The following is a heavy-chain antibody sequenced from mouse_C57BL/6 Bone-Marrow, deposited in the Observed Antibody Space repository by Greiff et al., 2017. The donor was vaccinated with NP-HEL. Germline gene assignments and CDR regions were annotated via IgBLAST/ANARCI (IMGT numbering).Heavy chain of an antibody. V-gene: IGHV5-9-1*02. Sequence: EVKLVESGEGLVKPGGSLKLSCAASGFTFSSYAMSWVRQTPEKRLEWVAYISSGGDYIYYADTVKGRYTISRDNARNTLYLQMSSLNSEDTAMYYCSIFITAVVATGYFDVWGTGTTVTVSS. CDR2: ISSGGDYI. CDR3: SIFITAVVATGYFDV. CDR1: GFTFSSYA. D-gene: IGHD1-1*01. J-gene: IGHJ1*03.